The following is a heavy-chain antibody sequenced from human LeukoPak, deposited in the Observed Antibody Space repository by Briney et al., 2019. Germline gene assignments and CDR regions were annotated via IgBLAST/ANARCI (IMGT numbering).Heavy chain of an antibody. Sequence: ASVRVSCKASGYTFTSYGISWVRQAPGQGLEWMGWISAYNGNTNYAQKLQGRVTMTTDTSTSTAYMELRSLRSDDTAVYYCARDSNRYYDILTGTFDYWGQGTLVTVSS. CDR2: ISAYNGNT. J-gene: IGHJ4*02. V-gene: IGHV1-18*01. CDR1: GYTFTSYG. D-gene: IGHD3-9*01. CDR3: ARDSNRYYDILTGTFDY.